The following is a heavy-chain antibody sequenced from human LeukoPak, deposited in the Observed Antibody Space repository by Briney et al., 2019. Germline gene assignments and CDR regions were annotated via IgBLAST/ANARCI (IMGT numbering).Heavy chain of an antibody. CDR1: GDSVSSNSAA. D-gene: IGHD6-19*01. CDR2: TYYRSKWYN. Sequence: SQTLSLTCAISGDSVSSNSAAWNRIRQSPSRGLEWLGRTYYRSKWYNDYAVSVKSRVTINPDTSKNQFSLQLNSVTPEDTAVYYCAIEVGSGWYAYYYYYGMDVWGQGTTVTVSS. V-gene: IGHV6-1*01. J-gene: IGHJ6*02. CDR3: AIEVGSGWYAYYYYYGMDV.